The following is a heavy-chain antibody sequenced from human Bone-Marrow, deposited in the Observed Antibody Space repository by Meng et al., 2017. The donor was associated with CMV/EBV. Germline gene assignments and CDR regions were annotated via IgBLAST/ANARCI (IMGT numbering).Heavy chain of an antibody. CDR3: ARDLVVVPAAIRGEGPPYYYYGMDV. Sequence: ETLSLTCAASGFTFSSYSMNWVRQAPGKGLEWVSYISSSSSYIYYADSVKGRFTISRDNAKNSLYLQMNSLRAEDTAVYYCARDLVVVPAAIRGEGPPYYYYGMDVWGQGTTVTVSS. D-gene: IGHD2-2*02. CDR2: ISSSSSYI. J-gene: IGHJ6*02. CDR1: GFTFSSYS. V-gene: IGHV3-21*05.